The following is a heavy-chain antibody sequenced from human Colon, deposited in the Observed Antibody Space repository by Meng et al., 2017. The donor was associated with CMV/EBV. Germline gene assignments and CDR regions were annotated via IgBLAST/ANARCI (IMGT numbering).Heavy chain of an antibody. CDR3: ARDRIHDYSTQNFDS. V-gene: IGHV3-21*06. CDR2: ISSSSSYA. J-gene: IGHJ4*02. CDR1: GFTFSSYG. Sequence: GSLRLSCAASGFTFSSYGMHWVRQAPGKGLEWVASISSSSSYAFHADSVKGRFTISRDNAKNTLYLQMNSLRAEDTAVYFCARDRIHDYSTQNFDSWGQGTLVTVSS. D-gene: IGHD4-11*01.